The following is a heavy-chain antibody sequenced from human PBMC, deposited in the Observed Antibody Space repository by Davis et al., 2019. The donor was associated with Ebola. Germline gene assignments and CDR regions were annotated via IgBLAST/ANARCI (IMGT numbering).Heavy chain of an antibody. V-gene: IGHV1-18*04. D-gene: IGHD3-3*01. CDR1: GYTFNSYG. Sequence: AASVKVSCKASGYTFNSYGISWVRQAPGQGLEWMGWISAYTGNTNYAPKLQGRVTMTTDTSTSTAYMELRSLRSDDTAVYYCARAPITIFGVLKGDWFDPWGQGSLVTVSS. CDR3: ARAPITIFGVLKGDWFDP. J-gene: IGHJ5*02. CDR2: ISAYTGNT.